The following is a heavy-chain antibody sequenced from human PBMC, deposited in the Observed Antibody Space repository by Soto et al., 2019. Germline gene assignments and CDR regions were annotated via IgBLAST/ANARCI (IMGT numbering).Heavy chain of an antibody. CDR3: ARRPKSSSALYYYGMDV. CDR1: GGSISSYY. CDR2: IYYSGST. J-gene: IGHJ6*02. Sequence: SETLSLTCTVSGGSISSYYWSWIRQPPGKGLEWIGYIYYSGSTNYNPSLKSRVTISVDTSKNQFSLKLSSVTAADTAVYYCARRPKSSSALYYYGMDVWGQGTTVT. V-gene: IGHV4-59*01. D-gene: IGHD6-6*01.